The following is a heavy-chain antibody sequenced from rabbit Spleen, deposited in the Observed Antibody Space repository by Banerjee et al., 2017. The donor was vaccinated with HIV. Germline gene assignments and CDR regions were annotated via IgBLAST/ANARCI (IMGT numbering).Heavy chain of an antibody. CDR1: GFSFSSSYD. Sequence: QEQLVESGGGLVKPGASLTLTCKASGFSFSSSYDMCWVRQAPGKGLEWIGCIYTGNGKTYYASWAKGRFTISKSSSTTVTLQMTSLTAADTATYFCARDAGSIGGYLNLWGPGTLVT. D-gene: IGHD4-2*01. CDR2: IYTGNGKT. V-gene: IGHV1S45*01. CDR3: ARDAGSIGGYLNL. J-gene: IGHJ4*01.